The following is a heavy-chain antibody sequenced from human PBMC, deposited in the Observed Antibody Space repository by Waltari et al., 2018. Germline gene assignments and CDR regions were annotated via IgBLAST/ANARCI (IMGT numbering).Heavy chain of an antibody. Sequence: QVQLVQSGAEVKKPGASVKVSCKASGYTFTGYYMHWVRQAPGQGLEWMGWINPNSGGTNYAQMFQGRVTMTRDTSISTAYMELSRLRSDDTAVYYCARDYCSSTSCYITNWFDPWGQGTLVTVSS. J-gene: IGHJ5*02. CDR1: GYTFTGYY. D-gene: IGHD2-2*02. CDR3: ARDYCSSTSCYITNWFDP. CDR2: INPNSGGT. V-gene: IGHV1-2*02.